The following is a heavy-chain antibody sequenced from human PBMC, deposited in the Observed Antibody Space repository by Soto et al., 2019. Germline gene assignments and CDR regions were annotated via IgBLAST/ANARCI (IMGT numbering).Heavy chain of an antibody. J-gene: IGHJ4*02. Sequence: EVQLVESGGGLVQPGGSVRLSCAASGFTFSGSWMHWVRQAPGKGLVWVSRINGDGSGTSYADFVKGRFTISRDDAKNTRVLQINGLRAEDTAVYYCARGIFGSGTANDYWGQRTLVTVSS. V-gene: IGHV3-74*01. CDR1: GFTFSGSW. CDR3: ARGIFGSGTANDY. D-gene: IGHD3-10*01. CDR2: INGDGSGT.